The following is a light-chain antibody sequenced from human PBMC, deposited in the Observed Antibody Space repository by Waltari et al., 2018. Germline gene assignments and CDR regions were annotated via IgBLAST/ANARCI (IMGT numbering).Light chain of an antibody. J-gene: IGKJ3*01. V-gene: IGKV1-33*01. CDR2: DAS. CDR1: QDISNY. Sequence: DIQMTQSPSSLSASVGYRVTITCQASQDISNYLNWYQQKPGKAPKLLIYDASNLETGVPSRFSGSGSGTDFTFTISSLQPEDIATYYCQQYDNLPFTFGPGTKVDIK. CDR3: QQYDNLPFT.